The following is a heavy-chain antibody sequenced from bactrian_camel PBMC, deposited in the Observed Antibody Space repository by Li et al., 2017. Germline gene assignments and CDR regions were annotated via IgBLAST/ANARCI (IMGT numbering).Heavy chain of an antibody. CDR1: DYPWGNNC. D-gene: IGHD1*01. J-gene: IGHJ4*01. CDR3: ATATDCRWTGYPTWTPKANY. CDR2: IAIGGEST. Sequence: QVQLVESGGGSVQAGGSLRLSCVASDYPWGNNCMGWFRQAPGKEREGVAAIAIGGESTYIGASVKGRFTISQDYAKNTIFLDMNNLKPGDTAMYYCATATDCRWTGYPTWTPKANYWGQGTQVTVS. V-gene: IGHV3S55*01.